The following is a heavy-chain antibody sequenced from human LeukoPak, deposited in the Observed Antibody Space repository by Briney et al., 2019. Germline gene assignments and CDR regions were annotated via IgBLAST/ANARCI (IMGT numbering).Heavy chain of an antibody. J-gene: IGHJ5*02. D-gene: IGHD6-19*01. CDR2: INPSGGST. CDR1: GYTFTSYY. CDR3: ARGRGIAVAGTRWFDP. Sequence: ASVKVSCKASGYTFTSYYMYWVRQAPGQGLEWMGIINPSGGSTSYAQKFQGRVTMTRDTSTSTVYMELSSLRSEDTAVYYCARGRGIAVAGTRWFDPWGQGTLVTVSS. V-gene: IGHV1-46*01.